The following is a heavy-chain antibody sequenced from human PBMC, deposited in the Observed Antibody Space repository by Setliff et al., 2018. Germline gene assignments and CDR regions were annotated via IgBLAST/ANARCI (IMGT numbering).Heavy chain of an antibody. CDR2: IYHGGDT. J-gene: IGHJ4*02. CDR1: GGSINSGVYY. CDR3: ARTGTYRYFDY. D-gene: IGHD1-1*01. V-gene: IGHV4-39*01. Sequence: SETLSLTCTVSGGSINSGVYYWGWIRQPPGKGLEWIGRIYHGGDTYHNASLKSRLTISVDTSKNQFSLKLRSVTAADTAVYYCARTGTYRYFDYWGQGALVTVSS.